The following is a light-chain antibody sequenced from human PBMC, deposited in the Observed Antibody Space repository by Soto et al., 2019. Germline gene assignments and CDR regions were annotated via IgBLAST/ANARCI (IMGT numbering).Light chain of an antibody. CDR3: QHRTSWPTT. J-gene: IGKJ1*01. Sequence: EIVLTQSPATLSLSPGERATLSCRASQSVSSYLAWYQQKPGQSPRLLIYGASSRATGIPARFSGSGSGTDFTLTISSLEPEDFAVYYCQHRTSWPTTFGQGTKVDIK. V-gene: IGKV3-11*01. CDR2: GAS. CDR1: QSVSSY.